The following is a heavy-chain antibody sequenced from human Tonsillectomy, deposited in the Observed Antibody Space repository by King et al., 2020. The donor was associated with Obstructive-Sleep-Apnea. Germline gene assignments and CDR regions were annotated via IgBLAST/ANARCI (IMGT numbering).Heavy chain of an antibody. V-gene: IGHV4-39*07. Sequence: QLQESGPGLVKPSETLSLTCNVSGGSISSRSYYWGWIRQPPGKGLEWIGSIYYSGSTYYNPSLKSRVTISVDTSNTRFSLRLSSVTAADTAVYYCARDPAAVTSFDYWGQGTLVTVSS. D-gene: IGHD4-17*01. CDR2: IYYSGST. CDR3: ARDPAAVTSFDY. J-gene: IGHJ4*02. CDR1: GGSISSRSYY.